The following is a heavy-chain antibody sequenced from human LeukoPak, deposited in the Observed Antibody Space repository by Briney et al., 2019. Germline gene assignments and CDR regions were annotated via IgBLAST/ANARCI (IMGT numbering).Heavy chain of an antibody. V-gene: IGHV4-39*01. CDR3: ARHNDILTGYFDYYYMDV. CDR2: IYYSGST. J-gene: IGHJ6*03. D-gene: IGHD3-9*01. Sequence: SETLSLTCTVSGGSTSSSSYYWGWIRQPPGKGLEWIGSIYYSGSTYYNPSLKSRVTISVDTSKNQFSLKLSSVTAADTAVYYCARHNDILTGYFDYYYMDVWGKGTTVTISS. CDR1: GGSTSSSSYY.